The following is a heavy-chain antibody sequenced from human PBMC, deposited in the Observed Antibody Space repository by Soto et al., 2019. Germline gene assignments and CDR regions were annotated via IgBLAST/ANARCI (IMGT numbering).Heavy chain of an antibody. CDR1: GYSVSSSDYY. Sequence: QLHLQESGPGLVKPSETLSLTCSVSGYSVSSSDYYWAWIRQPPGKGLEWIGSMFYSGLTYYNPSLKSRVILSVDTSKNQFSVRLNSVTAADTAVYYCAPLSVSLSGPYGIHVWGQGTTVTVSS. J-gene: IGHJ6*02. CDR2: MFYSGLT. D-gene: IGHD2-15*01. CDR3: APLSVSLSGPYGIHV. V-gene: IGHV4-39*01.